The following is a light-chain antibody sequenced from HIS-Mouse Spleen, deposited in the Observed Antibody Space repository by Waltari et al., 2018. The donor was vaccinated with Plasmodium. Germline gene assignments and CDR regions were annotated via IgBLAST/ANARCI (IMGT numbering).Light chain of an antibody. Sequence: SYELTQPLSVSVALGQTARITCGGNNLGRKNVQWYHQKPGQAPVLVIYRDSNRPSGIPERFSGSNSGNTATLTISRAQAGDEADYYCQVWDSSTVFGGGTKLTVL. CDR3: QVWDSSTV. J-gene: IGLJ3*02. V-gene: IGLV3-9*01. CDR1: NLGRKN. CDR2: RDS.